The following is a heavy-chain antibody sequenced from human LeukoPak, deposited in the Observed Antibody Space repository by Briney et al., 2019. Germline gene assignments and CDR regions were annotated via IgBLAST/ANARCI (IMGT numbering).Heavy chain of an antibody. CDR1: GFTLSSYN. J-gene: IGHJ4*02. V-gene: IGHV3-74*01. CDR3: ARADSSGWYWNFDY. Sequence: GGSLRLSCADSGFTLSSYNMNWVRQAPGKGLVWVSRINSDGSSTSYADSVKGRFTISRDNAKNTLYLQMNSLRAEDTAVYYCARADSSGWYWNFDYWGQGTLVTVSS. CDR2: INSDGSST. D-gene: IGHD6-19*01.